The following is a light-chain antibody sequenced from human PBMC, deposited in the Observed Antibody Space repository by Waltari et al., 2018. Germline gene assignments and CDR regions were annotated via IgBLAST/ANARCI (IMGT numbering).Light chain of an antibody. V-gene: IGKV2-30*01. CDR2: SVS. J-gene: IGKJ1*01. CDR1: QTLLNTDGHVS. CDR3: MQGVRPWT. Sequence: DLVMTQSPVTLAVTLGQSASISCTSIQTLLNTDGHVSLNWFHQRPGQSPWRLIYSVSTRDSGVPGSFRGSASQTDFTLTSTRVEAEDVGVYCCMQGVRPWTFGQGTRVEI.